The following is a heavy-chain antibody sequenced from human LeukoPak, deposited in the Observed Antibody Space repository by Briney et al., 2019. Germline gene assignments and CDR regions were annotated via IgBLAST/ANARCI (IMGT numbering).Heavy chain of an antibody. D-gene: IGHD4-17*01. CDR2: ISGSGGST. V-gene: IGHV3-23*01. CDR3: HYGDYVSDRLNPIDY. CDR1: GFTFSSYG. J-gene: IGHJ4*02. Sequence: KAGGSLRLSCAASGFTFSSYGMHWVRQAPGKGLEWVSAISGSGGSTYYADSVKGRFTISRDNSKNTLYLQMNSLRAEDTAVYYCHYGDYVSDRLNPIDYWGQGTLVTVSS.